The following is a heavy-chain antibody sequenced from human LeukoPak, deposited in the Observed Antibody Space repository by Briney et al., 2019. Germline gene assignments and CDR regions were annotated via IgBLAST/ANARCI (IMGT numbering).Heavy chain of an antibody. V-gene: IGHV3-7*01. Sequence: GGSLRLSCAASGFTFSSYAMHWVRQAPGKGLEWVANIKQDGSEKYYVDSVKGRFTISRDNAKNSLYLQMNSLRAEDTAVYYCARDAGYCSGGSCPLVANAFDIWGQGTMVTVSS. D-gene: IGHD2-15*01. J-gene: IGHJ3*02. CDR3: ARDAGYCSGGSCPLVANAFDI. CDR2: IKQDGSEK. CDR1: GFTFSSYA.